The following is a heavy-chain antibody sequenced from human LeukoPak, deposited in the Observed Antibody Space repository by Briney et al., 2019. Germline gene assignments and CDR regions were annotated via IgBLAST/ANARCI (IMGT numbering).Heavy chain of an antibody. J-gene: IGHJ1*01. D-gene: IGHD3-22*01. Sequence: GGSLRLSCAASGFTFGSYGMSWVRQAPGKGLEWVSFVTPNADRTSYADSVEGRFTISRDNPRNTLYMQMNSLRDEDTALYYCAIMHGYYDGSGYWVQWGQGTLVTVSS. CDR1: GFTFGSYG. CDR2: VTPNADRT. CDR3: AIMHGYYDGSGYWVQ. V-gene: IGHV3-23*01.